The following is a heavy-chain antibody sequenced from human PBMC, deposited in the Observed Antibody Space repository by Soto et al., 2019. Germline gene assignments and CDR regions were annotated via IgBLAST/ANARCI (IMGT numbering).Heavy chain of an antibody. J-gene: IGHJ4*02. Sequence: PSETLSLTCAVYGGSFSGYYWSWIRQPPGKGLEWIGEINHSGSTNYNPSLKSRVTISVDTSKNQFSLKLSSVPAADTVFFYCARVGVGDSDPKLEFDYWGQGTLVTVSS. D-gene: IGHD2-21*02. CDR1: GGSFSGYY. CDR3: ARVGVGDSDPKLEFDY. CDR2: INHSGST. V-gene: IGHV4-34*01.